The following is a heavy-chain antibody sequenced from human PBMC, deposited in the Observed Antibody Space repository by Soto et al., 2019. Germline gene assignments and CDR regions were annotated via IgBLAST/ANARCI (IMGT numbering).Heavy chain of an antibody. D-gene: IGHD3-22*01. CDR3: ARITYYYDSSGYPDGLWFDL. CDR2: MNPNSGNT. V-gene: IGHV1-8*01. CDR1: GYTFTSYD. J-gene: IGHJ5*02. Sequence: ASVKVSCKASGYTFTSYDINWVRQATGQGLEWMGWMNPNSGNTGYAQKFQGRVTMTRNTSISTAYMELSSLRSEDTAVYYCARITYYYDSSGYPDGLWFDLWGQGTLVTFSS.